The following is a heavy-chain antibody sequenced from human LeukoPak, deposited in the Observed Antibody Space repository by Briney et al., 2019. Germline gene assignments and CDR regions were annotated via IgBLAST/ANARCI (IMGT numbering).Heavy chain of an antibody. CDR3: ARDQTWNPAY. J-gene: IGHJ4*02. V-gene: IGHV3-30*04. D-gene: IGHD1-1*01. CDR2: ISYDGSNK. CDR1: GFTFSSYA. Sequence: PGRSLRLSCAASGFTFSSYAMHWVRQAPGKGLEWVAVISYDGSNKYYADSVKGRFTISRDNSKNTLYLQMNSLRAEDTAVYYCARDQTWNPAYWGQGTLVTVSS.